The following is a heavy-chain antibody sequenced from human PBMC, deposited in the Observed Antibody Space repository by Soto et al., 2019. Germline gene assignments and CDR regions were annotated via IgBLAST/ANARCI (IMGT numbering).Heavy chain of an antibody. V-gene: IGHV4-34*01. CDR1: GGSFSGYY. CDR2: INHSGST. Sequence: QVHLQQWGAGLLNPSETLSLTCAVYGGSFSGYYWNWIRQPPGKGLEWIGEINHSGSTNYNPSLKSRVSILLGTSNNQFSLKLTSVTAADTAVYYCARGRGDGYNQDWPFDLWGRGTLVTVSS. J-gene: IGHJ2*01. CDR3: ARGRGDGYNQDWPFDL. D-gene: IGHD3-10*01.